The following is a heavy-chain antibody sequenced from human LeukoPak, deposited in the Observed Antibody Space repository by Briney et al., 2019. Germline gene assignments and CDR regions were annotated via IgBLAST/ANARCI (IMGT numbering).Heavy chain of an antibody. D-gene: IGHD2-2*01. CDR1: GFAFSNCA. Sequence: GGSLRVSCSVSGFAFSNCATHWARQAPGKGLEYVAGINSNGGSTFYADSVKGRFTMSGDNSKNTLYLQMSSLRAEDTAVYYCVKGTSTKYYYYGMDVWGQGTTVTVSS. CDR2: INSNGGST. CDR3: VKGTSTKYYYYGMDV. V-gene: IGHV3-64D*06. J-gene: IGHJ6*02.